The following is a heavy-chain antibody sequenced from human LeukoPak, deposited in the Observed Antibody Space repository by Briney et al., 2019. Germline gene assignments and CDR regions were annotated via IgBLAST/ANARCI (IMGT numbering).Heavy chain of an antibody. CDR3: ARDRARIAVAGTGAFDI. V-gene: IGHV1-69*05. CDR2: IIPIFGTA. Sequence: SVKVSCKASGGTFSSYAISWVRQAPGQGLEWMGRIIPIFGTANYAQKLQGRVTITTDESTSTAYMELSSLRSEDTAVYYCARDRARIAVAGTGAFDIWGQGTMVTVSS. CDR1: GGTFSSYA. D-gene: IGHD6-19*01. J-gene: IGHJ3*02.